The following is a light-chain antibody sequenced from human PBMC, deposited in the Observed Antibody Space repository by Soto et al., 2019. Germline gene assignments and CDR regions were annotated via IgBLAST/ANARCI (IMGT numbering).Light chain of an antibody. CDR3: SSYSSSPTHVV. CDR1: SSDVGDFNY. V-gene: IGLV2-14*03. CDR2: DVT. J-gene: IGLJ2*01. Sequence: QSALTQPASVSGSPGRSVTISCTGSSSDVGDFNYVSWYQHLPGRAPKLIIYDVTNRPSGISYRFSASKSGRTASLTISGLKAEYEADYYCSSYSSSPTHVVFGGGTKLTVL.